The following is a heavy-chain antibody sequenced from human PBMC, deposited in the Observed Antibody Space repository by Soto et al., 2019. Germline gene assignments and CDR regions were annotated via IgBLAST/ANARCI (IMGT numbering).Heavy chain of an antibody. V-gene: IGHV3-23*01. CDR2: ISGYGDTT. Sequence: GGSLRLSCAASGFTFGSYAITWVRQAPGKGLEWVSTISGYGDTTYYARSVEGRFTISRDSSNNTVSLQMSSLRADDTAVYYCARRRDYIEFWGQGTLVTVSS. J-gene: IGHJ4*02. CDR3: ARRRDYIEF. CDR1: GFTFGSYA.